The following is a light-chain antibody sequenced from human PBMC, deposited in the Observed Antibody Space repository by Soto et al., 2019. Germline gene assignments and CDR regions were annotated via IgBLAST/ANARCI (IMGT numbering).Light chain of an antibody. J-gene: IGKJ4*01. CDR3: QQFNSYPLT. Sequence: AIQLTQSPSSLSASVGDRVTITCRASQGISSALVWYQQKPGKAPKLLIYDASSLESGVPSRFSGSGSGTDFTLTISSLQPEDFATYYCQQFNSYPLTFGVGTKVEIK. CDR1: QGISSA. V-gene: IGKV1-13*02. CDR2: DAS.